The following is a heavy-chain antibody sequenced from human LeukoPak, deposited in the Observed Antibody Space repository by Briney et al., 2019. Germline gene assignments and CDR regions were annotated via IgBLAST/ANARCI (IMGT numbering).Heavy chain of an antibody. V-gene: IGHV1-8*01. CDR2: MNPNSGNT. D-gene: IGHD3-3*01. CDR3: ASFRCFWIGYYEDY. CDR1: GYTFTSYD. Sequence: ASVKVSCKASGYTFTSYDINWVRQATGQGLEWRGWMNPNSGNTGYAQKFQGRVTMTRNTSISTAYMELSSLRSEDTAVYYCASFRCFWIGYYEDYWGQGTLVTVSS. J-gene: IGHJ4*02.